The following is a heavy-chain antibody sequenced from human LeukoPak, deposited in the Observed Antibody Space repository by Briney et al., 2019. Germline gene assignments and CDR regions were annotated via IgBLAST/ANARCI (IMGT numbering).Heavy chain of an antibody. D-gene: IGHD5-12*01. CDR3: AKDLATPSGGTFDY. CDR1: RFTFSIYS. V-gene: IGHV3-23*01. CDR2: NHGSGGST. Sequence: GGCLRLSCAASRFTFSIYSMSWVRQPPGRGLEWVSANHGSGGSTYYAHSLKGRFTISRDNSKNTLYLQMSSLTAEDTAVYYCAKDLATPSGGTFDYWGQRTLVTVSS. J-gene: IGHJ4*02.